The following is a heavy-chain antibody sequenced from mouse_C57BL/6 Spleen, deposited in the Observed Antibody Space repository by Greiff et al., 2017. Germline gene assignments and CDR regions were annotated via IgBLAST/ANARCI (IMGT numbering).Heavy chain of an antibody. Sequence: QVQLQQPGAELVRPGSSVKLSCKASGYTFTSYWMHWVKQRPIKGLEWIGNIDPSDSETHYNQKFKDKATLAVDKSSSTAYMQLSSLTSEDSAVYYCARDYYDYDEWFAYWGQGTLVTVSA. CDR3: ARDYYDYDEWFAY. CDR2: IDPSDSET. J-gene: IGHJ3*01. V-gene: IGHV1-52*01. D-gene: IGHD2-4*01. CDR1: GYTFTSYW.